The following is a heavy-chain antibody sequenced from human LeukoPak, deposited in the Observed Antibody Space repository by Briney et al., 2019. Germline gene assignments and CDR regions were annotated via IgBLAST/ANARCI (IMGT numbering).Heavy chain of an antibody. Sequence: GASVKVSCKASGYTFTSYDNNWVRQATGQGLEWMGWMNPNSGNTGYAQKFQGRVTMTRNTSISTAYMELSSLRSEDTAVYYCARVTLQWSAYGMDVWGQGTTVTVSS. V-gene: IGHV1-8*01. J-gene: IGHJ6*02. CDR3: ARVTLQWSAYGMDV. CDR1: GYTFTSYD. D-gene: IGHD6-19*01. CDR2: MNPNSGNT.